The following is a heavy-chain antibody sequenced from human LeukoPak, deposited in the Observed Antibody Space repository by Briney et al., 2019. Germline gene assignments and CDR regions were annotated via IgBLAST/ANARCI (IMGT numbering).Heavy chain of an antibody. Sequence: SETLSLTCGVSEYSISSDYYWGWIRQPPGKGLEWIGSIYHSGTAYYNPSLNSRVTISVDTSKNQFSLKLNSVTAADTAVYYCARVWGYTYGYFDYWGQGTLVTVSS. CDR2: IYHSGTA. J-gene: IGHJ4*02. CDR3: ARVWGYTYGYFDY. V-gene: IGHV4-38-2*01. CDR1: EYSISSDYY. D-gene: IGHD5-18*01.